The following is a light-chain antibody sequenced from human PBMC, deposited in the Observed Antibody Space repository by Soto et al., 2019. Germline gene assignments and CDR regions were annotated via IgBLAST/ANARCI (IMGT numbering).Light chain of an antibody. CDR3: QQFSSYPLT. CDR2: DAS. J-gene: IGKJ4*01. V-gene: IGKV3-20*01. CDR1: QTVRNNY. Sequence: EIVLRQSPGTLSLSPGERATLSCRSSQTVRNNYLAWYQQKPGQAPRLLIYDASSRATGIPDRFSGGGSGTDFTLTISRLEPEDFAVYYCQQFSSYPLTFGGGTKV.